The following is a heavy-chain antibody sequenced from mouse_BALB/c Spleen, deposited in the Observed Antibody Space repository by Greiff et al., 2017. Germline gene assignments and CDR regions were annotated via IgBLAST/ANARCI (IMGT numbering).Heavy chain of an antibody. CDR1: GYTFTSYW. CDR3: ARGLLYYRYDVDY. D-gene: IGHD2-14*01. Sequence: QVQLQQSGAELAKPGASVKMSCKASGYTFTSYWMHWVKQRPGQGLEWIGYINPSTGYTEYNQKFKDKATLTADKSSSTAYMQLSSLTSEDSAVYYCARGLLYYRYDVDYWGQGTTLTVSS. J-gene: IGHJ2*01. CDR2: INPSTGYT. V-gene: IGHV1-7*01.